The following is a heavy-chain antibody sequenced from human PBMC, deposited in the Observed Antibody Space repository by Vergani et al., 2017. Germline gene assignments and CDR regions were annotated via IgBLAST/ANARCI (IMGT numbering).Heavy chain of an antibody. Sequence: QMQLQQWGAGLLKPSETLSLTCAVYGGSTNGYYWSWIRQPPGKGLEWIGAIKYSGNTNYNPSLKSRVTISVDTSKNQLSLKLSSVSAADTAVYFWARGARRCTSTSCYRVYYFDLWGHGTLVTVSS. CDR3: ARGARRCTSTSCYRVYYFDL. CDR1: GGSTNGYY. D-gene: IGHD2-2*02. CDR2: IKYSGNT. J-gene: IGHJ2*01. V-gene: IGHV4-34*01.